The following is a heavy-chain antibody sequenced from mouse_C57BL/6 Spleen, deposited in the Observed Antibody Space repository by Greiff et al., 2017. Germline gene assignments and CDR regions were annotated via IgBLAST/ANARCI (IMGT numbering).Heavy chain of an antibody. Sequence: EVQVVESGGGLVKPGGSLKLSCAASGFTFSDYGMHWVRQAPEKGLEWVAYISSGSSTTYYADTVKGRFTISRDNAKNTLFLQMTSLRSEDTAMYYCGRHYYGSSYSAWFAYWGQGTVVTVSA. D-gene: IGHD1-1*01. V-gene: IGHV5-17*01. CDR1: GFTFSDYG. J-gene: IGHJ3*01. CDR3: GRHYYGSSYSAWFAY. CDR2: ISSGSSTT.